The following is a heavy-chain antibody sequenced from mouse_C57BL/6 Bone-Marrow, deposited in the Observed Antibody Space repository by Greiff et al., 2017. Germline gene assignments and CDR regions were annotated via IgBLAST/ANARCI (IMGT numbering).Heavy chain of an antibody. V-gene: IGHV1-80*01. CDR2: ISPGDGDT. J-gene: IGHJ3*01. CDR1: GYAFSSYW. D-gene: IGHD3-2*01. CDR3: AKPRPTAGAWFTY. Sequence: VQLQQSGAELVKPGASVKISCKASGYAFSSYWMNWVKQRPGKGLEWIGQISPGDGDTNSNGKLKGTATLTADKYSSTAYMQLSSLTSEDSAVYCWAKPRPTAGAWFTYWGQETLVTVSA.